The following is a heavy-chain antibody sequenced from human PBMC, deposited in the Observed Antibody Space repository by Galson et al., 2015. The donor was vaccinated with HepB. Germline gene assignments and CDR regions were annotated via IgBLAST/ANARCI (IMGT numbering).Heavy chain of an antibody. Sequence: SLRLSCAASGFTFSDYSMSWIRQTPGKGLEWISYISSRDSTIYYADSVKGRFTISRDNSKNSLHLQMDNLRAGDTAVYYCARERVVIPPTGMDVWGQGTTVTVSS. J-gene: IGHJ6*02. D-gene: IGHD3-22*01. CDR1: GFTFSDYS. CDR3: ARERVVIPPTGMDV. V-gene: IGHV3-11*01. CDR2: ISSRDSTI.